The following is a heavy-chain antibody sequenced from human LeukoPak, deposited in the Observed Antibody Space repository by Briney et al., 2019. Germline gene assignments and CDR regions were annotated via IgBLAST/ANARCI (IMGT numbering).Heavy chain of an antibody. Sequence: TSETLSLACTVSGGSISSSSHYWGWIRQPPGKGLEWMGSLLYTGNTWYNPSLKSRITMSVDTSKNQFSLRLSSVNAADTALYYCARRGSGNGGTYAGMDVWGQGTSVTVSS. CDR1: GGSISSSSHY. J-gene: IGHJ6*02. CDR3: ARRGSGNGGTYAGMDV. V-gene: IGHV4-39*01. D-gene: IGHD2-15*01. CDR2: LLYTGNT.